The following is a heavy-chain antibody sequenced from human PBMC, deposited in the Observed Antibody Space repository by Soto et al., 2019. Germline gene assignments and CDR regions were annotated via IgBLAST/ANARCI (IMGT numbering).Heavy chain of an antibody. Sequence: PSETLSLTCAVYGGSFSGYCWTWIRQPPGTGLEWIGEINHSGSTNYNPSLKSRVTISVDTSKNQFSLKLTSLTAADTAVYYCARDKITGLFDYWGQGTLVTVSS. CDR3: ARDKITGLFDY. CDR1: GGSFSGYC. CDR2: INHSGST. V-gene: IGHV4-34*01. J-gene: IGHJ4*02. D-gene: IGHD2-8*02.